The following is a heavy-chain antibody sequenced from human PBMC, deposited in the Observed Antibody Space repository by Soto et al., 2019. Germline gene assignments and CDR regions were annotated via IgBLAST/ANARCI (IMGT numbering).Heavy chain of an antibody. V-gene: IGHV3-23*01. CDR1: GFNFNSYG. D-gene: IGHD3-10*01. CDR2: ISGGGGST. CDR3: ARVSFGSGSYKAEGLYYFDY. Sequence: GGSLRLSCAASGFNFNSYGMSWVRQAPGQGLEWVSTISGGGGSTVSADSVKGRFTFSRDNSKSTLYLQMSSLRAEDTAIYYCARVSFGSGSYKAEGLYYFDYWGQGTLVTVSS. J-gene: IGHJ4*02.